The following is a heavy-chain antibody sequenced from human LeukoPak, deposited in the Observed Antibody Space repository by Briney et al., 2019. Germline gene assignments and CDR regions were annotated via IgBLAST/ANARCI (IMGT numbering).Heavy chain of an antibody. J-gene: IGHJ5*02. CDR1: GFTFSSYS. V-gene: IGHV3-21*01. CDR3: TGPGGGGSHMAFDP. D-gene: IGHD2-15*01. Sequence: GGSLRLSCAASGFTFSSYSMNWVRQAPGKGLEWVSSISSSSSYIYYADSVKGRFTISRDNAKDTLYLQLDSLRVEDTAVYYCTGPGGGGSHMAFDPWGQGTLVTVSS. CDR2: ISSSSSYI.